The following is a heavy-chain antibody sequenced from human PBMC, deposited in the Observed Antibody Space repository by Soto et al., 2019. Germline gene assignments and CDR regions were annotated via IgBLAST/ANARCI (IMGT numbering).Heavy chain of an antibody. J-gene: IGHJ4*02. Sequence: QVQLVQSGAEVKKPGSSVKVSCKASGGTFSSYAISWVRQAPGQGLEWMGGIIPIFGTANYAQKVQGRVTITADESTSTAYMELSSLRSEDTAVYYGAREGASGSHSGYWGQGTLVTVSS. CDR3: AREGASGSHSGY. V-gene: IGHV1-69*01. CDR1: GGTFSSYA. D-gene: IGHD3-22*01. CDR2: IIPIFGTA.